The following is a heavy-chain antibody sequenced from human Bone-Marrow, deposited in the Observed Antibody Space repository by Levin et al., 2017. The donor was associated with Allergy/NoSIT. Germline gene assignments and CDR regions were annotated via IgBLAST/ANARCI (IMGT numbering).Heavy chain of an antibody. CDR3: AKDRSLGRFLEWFGDNWFDP. CDR1: GFTFSSYA. J-gene: IGHJ5*02. CDR2: ISGSGGST. D-gene: IGHD3-3*01. Sequence: GGSLRLSCAASGFTFSSYAMSWVRQAPGKGLEWVSAISGSGGSTYYADSVKGRFTISRDNSKNTLYLQMNSLRAEDTAVYYCAKDRSLGRFLEWFGDNWFDPWGQGTLVTVSS. V-gene: IGHV3-23*01.